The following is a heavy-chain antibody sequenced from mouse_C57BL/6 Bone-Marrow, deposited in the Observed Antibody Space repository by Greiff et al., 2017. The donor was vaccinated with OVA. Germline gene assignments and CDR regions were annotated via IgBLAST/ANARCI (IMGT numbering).Heavy chain of an antibody. Sequence: VQLKQSGAELVRPGASVKLSCTASGFNIKDDYMHWVKQRPEQGLEWIGWIDPENGDTEYASKFQGKATITADTSSNTAYLQLSSLTSEDTAVYYCTPRQRRLRVSFAYWGQGTLVTVSA. V-gene: IGHV14-4*01. CDR2: IDPENGDT. CDR3: TPRQRRLRVSFAY. D-gene: IGHD3-2*02. CDR1: GFNIKDDY. J-gene: IGHJ3*01.